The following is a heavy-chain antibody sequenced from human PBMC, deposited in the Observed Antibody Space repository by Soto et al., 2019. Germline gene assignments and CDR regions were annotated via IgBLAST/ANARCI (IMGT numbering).Heavy chain of an antibody. Sequence: QLQLQESGPGLVKPSETLSLTCTVSGDSISSNNYYWGWIRQPPGKGLEWIGSMYHSGKTYHNPSLKSRVTISVDTYKNQLSLNLRSVTAADTAVYYCARHRGPTGPNYWGQGTLVTVSS. CDR1: GDSISSNNYY. CDR3: ARHRGPTGPNY. CDR2: MYHSGKT. J-gene: IGHJ4*02. V-gene: IGHV4-39*01. D-gene: IGHD3-10*01.